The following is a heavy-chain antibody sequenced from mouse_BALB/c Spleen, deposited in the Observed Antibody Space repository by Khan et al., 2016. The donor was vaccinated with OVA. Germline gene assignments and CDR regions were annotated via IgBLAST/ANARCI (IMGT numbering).Heavy chain of an antibody. Sequence: QVQLKQSGAELVRPGVSVKISCKGSGYTFTDFAMHWVKQSHAKSLEWIGVISTYYGDANYNQNFKGKATMTVDKSSSTAYMELARLTSEESAIYYCGRGSGHDRFANWGQGTLVTVAA. CDR3: GRGSGHDRFAN. D-gene: IGHD2-2*01. CDR1: GYTFTDFA. V-gene: IGHV1S137*01. CDR2: ISTYYGDA. J-gene: IGHJ3*01.